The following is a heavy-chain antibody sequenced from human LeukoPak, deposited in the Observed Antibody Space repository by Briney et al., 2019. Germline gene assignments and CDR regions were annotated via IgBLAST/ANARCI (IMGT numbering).Heavy chain of an antibody. CDR1: GFTFADYA. CDR2: ISWNSGSI. CDR3: AKDMTSGYSGYDLDY. V-gene: IGHV3-9*01. Sequence: GGSLRLSCAASGFTFADYAMHWVRQAPGNGLECVSGISWNSGSIGYADSVKGRFTISRDNAKNSLYLQMNSLRAEDTALYYCAKDMTSGYSGYDLDYWGQGTLVTVSS. D-gene: IGHD5-12*01. J-gene: IGHJ4*02.